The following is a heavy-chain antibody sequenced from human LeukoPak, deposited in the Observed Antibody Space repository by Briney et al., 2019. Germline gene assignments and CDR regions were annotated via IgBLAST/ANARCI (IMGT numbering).Heavy chain of an antibody. J-gene: IGHJ4*02. CDR1: GYTFTSYD. V-gene: IGHV1-8*01. D-gene: IGHD1-26*01. CDR2: MNPNSGNT. CDR3: AGAVKKYSGSYYGY. Sequence: ASVKVSCKASGYTFTSYDINWVRQATGQGLEWMGWMNPNSGNTGYAQKFQGRVTMTRNTSISTAYMELSSLRSEDTAVYYCAGAVKKYSGSYYGYWGQGTLVTVSS.